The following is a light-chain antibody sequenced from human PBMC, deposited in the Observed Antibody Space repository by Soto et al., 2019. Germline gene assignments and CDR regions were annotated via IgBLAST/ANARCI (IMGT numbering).Light chain of an antibody. J-gene: IGKJ4*01. CDR1: QSVSSSY. V-gene: IGKV3-20*01. CDR3: QQYGSSLT. CDR2: GAS. Sequence: EIVLTQSPGTLSLSPGERATLSCRASQSVSSSYLAWYQQKPGQAPRLLIYGASSRATGIPDRFSSSGSGTDFTLTISRLEPEDFAVYYCQQYGSSLTIGGGTKVEIK.